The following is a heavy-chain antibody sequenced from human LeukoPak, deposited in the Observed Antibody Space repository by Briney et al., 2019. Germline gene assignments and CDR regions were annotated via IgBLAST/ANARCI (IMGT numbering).Heavy chain of an antibody. D-gene: IGHD5-12*01. Sequence: GGSLRLSCAASGFTFSSYGMHWVRQAPGKGLEWVAFIRYDGSNKYYADSVKGRFTISRDNSKNTLYLQMNSLRAEDTAVYYCAKDHEAITSLLGEYFQHWGQGTLVTVSS. J-gene: IGHJ1*01. CDR3: AKDHEAITSLLGEYFQH. V-gene: IGHV3-30*02. CDR2: IRYDGSNK. CDR1: GFTFSSYG.